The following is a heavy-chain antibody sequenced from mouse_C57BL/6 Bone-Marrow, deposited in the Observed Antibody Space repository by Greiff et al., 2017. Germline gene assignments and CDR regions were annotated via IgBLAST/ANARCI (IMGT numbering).Heavy chain of an antibody. D-gene: IGHD5-5*01. CDR1: GFTFSSYA. J-gene: IGHJ2*01. CDR2: ISDGGSYT. Sequence: EVQRVASGGGLVKPGGSLKLSCAASGFTFSSYAMSWVRQTPEKRLEWVATISDGGSYTYYPDNVKGRFTISRDNAKNNLYLQMSHLKSEDTAMYYCARGLPFDYWGQGATLTVSS. CDR3: ARGLPFDY. V-gene: IGHV5-4*01.